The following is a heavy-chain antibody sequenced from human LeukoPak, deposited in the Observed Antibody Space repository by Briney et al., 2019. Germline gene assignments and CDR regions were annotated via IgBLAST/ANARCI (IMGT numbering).Heavy chain of an antibody. D-gene: IGHD3-22*01. Sequence: GESLKIPCKGSGYSFTSYWIGWVRQMPGKGLEWMGIIYPGDSDTRYSPSFQGQVTISADKSISTAYLQWSSLKASDTAMYYCARNPEYYYDSSGYYYFDSWGQGNLVTVSS. J-gene: IGHJ4*02. CDR1: GYSFTSYW. CDR2: IYPGDSDT. V-gene: IGHV5-51*01. CDR3: ARNPEYYYDSSGYYYFDS.